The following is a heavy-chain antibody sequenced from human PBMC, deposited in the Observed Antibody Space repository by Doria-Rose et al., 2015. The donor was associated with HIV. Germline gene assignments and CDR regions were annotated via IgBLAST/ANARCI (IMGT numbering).Heavy chain of an antibody. CDR2: IFSDDER. J-gene: IGHJ4*02. V-gene: IGHV2-26*01. D-gene: IGHD6-13*01. Sequence: SGPVLVKPTETLTLTCTVSGVSLSSPGMGVSWIRQPPGKALEWLANIFSDDERSYKTSLKSRLTISRCTSKSQVVLTMTDMDPVDTPTYYCARIKSSRWYHKYYFDFWGQGTLVIVSA. CDR3: ARIKSSRWYHKYYFDF. CDR1: GVSLSSPGMG.